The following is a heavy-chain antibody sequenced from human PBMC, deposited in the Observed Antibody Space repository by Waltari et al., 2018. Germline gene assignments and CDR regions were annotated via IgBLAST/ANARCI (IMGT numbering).Heavy chain of an antibody. J-gene: IGHJ3*02. CDR2: ISRSGSTI. CDR1: GFTFSSYE. V-gene: IGHV3-48*03. Sequence: EVQLVESGGGLVQPGGSLRLSCAASGFTFSSYEMNWVRQAPGKGWEWVSYISRSGSTIYYADSVKGRFTISRDNAKNSLYLQMNSLRAEDTAVYYCARGVTFGGVIPDAFDIWGQGTMVTVSS. D-gene: IGHD3-16*02. CDR3: ARGVTFGGVIPDAFDI.